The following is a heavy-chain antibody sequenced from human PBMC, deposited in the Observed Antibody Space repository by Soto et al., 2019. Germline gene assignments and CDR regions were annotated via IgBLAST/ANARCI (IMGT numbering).Heavy chain of an antibody. CDR1: GYTFTSYS. V-gene: IGHV1-18*04. Sequence: QVQLVQSGAEVKKPGASVKVSCKASGYTFTSYSISWVRQAPGQGLEWMGWISAYNGNTNYAQMLQGRVTMTTDPSTNTAYMELRGLRSDDTAVYYCARDAPPADYWCQGTLVTVSS. CDR3: ARDAPPADY. CDR2: ISAYNGNT. J-gene: IGHJ4*02.